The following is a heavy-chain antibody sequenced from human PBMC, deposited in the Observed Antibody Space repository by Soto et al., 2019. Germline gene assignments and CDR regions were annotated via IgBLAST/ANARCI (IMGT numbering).Heavy chain of an antibody. D-gene: IGHD6-13*01. CDR1: GYTFTGYY. CDR3: ARESAAAGTSGFDY. V-gene: IGHV1-2*02. CDR2: INPNSGGT. Sequence: ASVKVSCKASGYTFTGYYMHWVRQAPGQGLEWMGWINPNSGGTNYAQKFQGRVTMTRDTSISTAYMELSRLRSDDTAVYYCARESAAAGTSGFDYWRQGTLVTVSS. J-gene: IGHJ4*02.